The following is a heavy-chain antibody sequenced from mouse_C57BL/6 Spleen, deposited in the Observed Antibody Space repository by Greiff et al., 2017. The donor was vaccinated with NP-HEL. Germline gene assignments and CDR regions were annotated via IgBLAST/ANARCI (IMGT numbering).Heavy chain of an antibody. CDR3: ARETPSRFAY. J-gene: IGHJ3*01. CDR2: IYPRSGNT. CDR1: GYTFTSYG. D-gene: IGHD3-2*01. Sequence: VKLVESGAELARPGASVKLSCKASGYTFTSYGISWVKQRTGQGLEWIGEIYPRSGNTYYNEKFKGKATLTADKSSSTAYMELRSLTSEDSAVYFCARETPSRFAYWGQGTLVTVSA. V-gene: IGHV1-81*01.